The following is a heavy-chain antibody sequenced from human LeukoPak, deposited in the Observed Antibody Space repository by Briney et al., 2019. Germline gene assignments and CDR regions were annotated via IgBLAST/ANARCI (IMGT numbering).Heavy chain of an antibody. CDR3: ARVSASRYGMDV. Sequence: SSESLSLTCPVSGRSVTSGGYYWSWIRQHPGKGLEWFGYVYYTGTTYYNPSLKSPVTISPDTAKNQLSLKVSSVTAADTAVYYCARVSASRYGMDVWGQGTTPTASS. D-gene: IGHD6-13*01. CDR2: VYYTGTT. V-gene: IGHV4-31*01. CDR1: GRSVTSGGYY. J-gene: IGHJ6*02.